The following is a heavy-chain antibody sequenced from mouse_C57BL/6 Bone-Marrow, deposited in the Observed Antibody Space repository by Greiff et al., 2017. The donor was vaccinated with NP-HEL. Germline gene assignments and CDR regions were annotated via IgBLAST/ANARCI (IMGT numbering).Heavy chain of an antibody. CDR2: IWTGGGT. J-gene: IGHJ4*01. CDR1: GFSLTSYA. D-gene: IGHD1-1*01. V-gene: IGHV2-9-1*01. Sequence: VMLVESGPGLVAPSQSLSITCTVSGFSLTSYAISWVRQPPGQGLEWLGVIWTGGGTNYNSALKSRLSISKDNSKSQVFLKMNSLQTDDTARYYCARNPTVVALYAMDYWGQGTSVTVSS. CDR3: ARNPTVVALYAMDY.